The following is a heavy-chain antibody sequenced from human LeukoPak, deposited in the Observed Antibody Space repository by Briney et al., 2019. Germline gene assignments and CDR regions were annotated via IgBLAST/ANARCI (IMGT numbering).Heavy chain of an antibody. CDR3: ARSAAPAPMDV. D-gene: IGHD6-6*01. V-gene: IGHV4-39*07. J-gene: IGHJ6*04. CDR1: GGSISSSSYY. CDR2: IYYSGST. Sequence: PSETLSLTCTVSGGSISSSSYYWGWIRQPPGKGLEWIGSIYYSGSTYYNPSLKSRVTISVDTSKNQFSLKLSSVTAADTAVYYCARSAAPAPMDVWGKGTTVTVSS.